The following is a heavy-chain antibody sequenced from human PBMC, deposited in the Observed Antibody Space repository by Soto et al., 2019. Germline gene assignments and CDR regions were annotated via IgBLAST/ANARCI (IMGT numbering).Heavy chain of an antibody. J-gene: IGHJ5*02. CDR3: ARDRSDGANDFWSGPNWFDP. V-gene: IGHV1-3*01. Sequence: QVRLVQSGAEVKKPGASVKVSCKASGYTFTSYAMHWVRQAPGQRLEWMGWINAGNGNTKYSQKFQGRVTITRDTSASTAYMELSGLRSEDTAVYYCARDRSDGANDFWSGPNWFDPWGQGTLVTVSS. CDR1: GYTFTSYA. D-gene: IGHD3-3*01. CDR2: INAGNGNT.